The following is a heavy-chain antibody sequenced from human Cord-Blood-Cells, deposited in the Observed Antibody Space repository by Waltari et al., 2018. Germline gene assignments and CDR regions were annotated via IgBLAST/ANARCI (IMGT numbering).Heavy chain of an antibody. CDR3: ARSAYSSSYYFDY. V-gene: IGHV4-39*01. Sequence: QLQLQESGPGLVKPSETLSLTCTVSGGSISSSSYYWGWIRQPPGKGLEWIGSIYYSVSTYYNPSLKSRFTISVDTSKNQFSLKLSSVTAADTAVYYCARSAYSSSYYFDYWGQGTLVTVSS. J-gene: IGHJ4*02. D-gene: IGHD6-6*01. CDR2: IYYSVST. CDR1: GGSISSSSYY.